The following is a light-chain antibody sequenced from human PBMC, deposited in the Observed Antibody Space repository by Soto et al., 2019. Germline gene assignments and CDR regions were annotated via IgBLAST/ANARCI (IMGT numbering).Light chain of an antibody. Sequence: QSVLTQPASVSASPGQSITISCTGTSSDVGTYKYVSWYQHHPGKAPKLMIYDVSNRPSGVSNRFSGSKSGNTASLIISGLQTEDAADYYCSSYTTSSTLVFGGGTKVTVL. V-gene: IGLV2-14*03. CDR1: SSDVGTYKY. J-gene: IGLJ2*01. CDR2: DVS. CDR3: SSYTTSSTLV.